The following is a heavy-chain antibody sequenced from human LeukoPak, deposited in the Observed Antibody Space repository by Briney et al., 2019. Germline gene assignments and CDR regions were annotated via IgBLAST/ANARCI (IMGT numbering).Heavy chain of an antibody. CDR2: ISGSGGST. CDR1: GFTFSSYA. Sequence: PGGSLRLSCAATGFTFSSYAMSWVREAPGKGLEWVSAISGSGGSTYNADSVKGRFTISRDNSKNTLYLQMNSLRAEDTAVYYCAKELGLTGTTPYYFDYWGQRTLVTVSS. D-gene: IGHD1-7*01. CDR3: AKELGLTGTTPYYFDY. J-gene: IGHJ4*02. V-gene: IGHV3-23*01.